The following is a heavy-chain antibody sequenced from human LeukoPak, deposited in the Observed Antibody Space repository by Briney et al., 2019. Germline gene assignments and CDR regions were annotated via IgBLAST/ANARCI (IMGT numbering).Heavy chain of an antibody. Sequence: SETLSLTCAVYGGSFSGYYWSWIRQPPGKGLEWIGEINHSGSTNYNPSLKSRVTISVDTSKNQFSLKLSSVTAADTAVYYCARELVTYYYYYGMDVWGQGTTVTVSS. CDR3: ARELVTYYYYYGMDV. CDR1: GGSFSGYY. D-gene: IGHD2-21*02. CDR2: INHSGST. J-gene: IGHJ6*02. V-gene: IGHV4-34*01.